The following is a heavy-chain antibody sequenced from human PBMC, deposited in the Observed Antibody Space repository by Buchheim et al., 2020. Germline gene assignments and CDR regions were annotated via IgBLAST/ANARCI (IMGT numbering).Heavy chain of an antibody. D-gene: IGHD6-6*01. Sequence: QLQLQESGPGLVKPSGTLSLTCAVSGGSMNSNWWGWVRQPPGKGLEWIGEISPSGSTNYSPSLKTRITISADMSKSQFPLKMNSVTAADTAVYYCARYSSLYYFDYWGQGTL. V-gene: IGHV4-4*02. CDR3: ARYSSLYYFDY. J-gene: IGHJ4*02. CDR1: GGSMNSNW. CDR2: ISPSGST.